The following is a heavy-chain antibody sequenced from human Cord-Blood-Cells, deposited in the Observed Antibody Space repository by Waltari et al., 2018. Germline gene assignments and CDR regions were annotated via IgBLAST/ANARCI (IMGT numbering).Heavy chain of an antibody. CDR1: GGSISSSSYY. Sequence: QLQLQESGPGLVKPSETLSLTCTVSGGSISSSSYYWGWIRQPPGKGLGWIGSIYYSGSTYYNPSLKSRVTISVDTSKNQFSLKLSSVTAADTAVYYCARINYYDILTGYYYYYYYGMDVWGQGTTVTVSS. CDR3: ARINYYDILTGYYYYYYYGMDV. D-gene: IGHD3-9*01. J-gene: IGHJ6*02. V-gene: IGHV4-39*01. CDR2: IYYSGST.